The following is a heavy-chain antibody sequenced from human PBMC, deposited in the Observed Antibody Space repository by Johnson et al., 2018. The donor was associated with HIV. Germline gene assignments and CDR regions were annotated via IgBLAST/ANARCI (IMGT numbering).Heavy chain of an antibody. CDR3: NTEVMELELQDGWTRAFDI. Sequence: VQLVESGGGVVQPGRSLRLSCAASGFTFSSYGMHWVRQAPGKGLEWVGRIKSKNDGETVDYAAPVIGRFTISRDDSKNTLYLNMNSLKSEDTAVYYCNTEVMELELQDGWTRAFDIWGQGTVVSVSS. CDR1: GFTFSSYG. J-gene: IGHJ3*02. CDR2: IKSKNDGETV. D-gene: IGHD1-7*01. V-gene: IGHV3-15*01.